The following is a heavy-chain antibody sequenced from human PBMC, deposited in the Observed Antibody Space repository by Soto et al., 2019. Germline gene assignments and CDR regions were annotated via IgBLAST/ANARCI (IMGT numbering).Heavy chain of an antibody. CDR1: SGSISSYY. CDR3: ARVWGGAFDI. D-gene: IGHD3-10*01. CDR2: IYYSGST. J-gene: IGHJ3*02. V-gene: IGHV4-59*01. Sequence: SETLSLTFTFSSGSISSYYWSWIRQPPGKGLEWIGYIYYSGSTNYNPSLKSRVTISVDTSKNQFSLKLSSVTAADTAVYYCARVWGGAFDIWGQGTMVTVSS.